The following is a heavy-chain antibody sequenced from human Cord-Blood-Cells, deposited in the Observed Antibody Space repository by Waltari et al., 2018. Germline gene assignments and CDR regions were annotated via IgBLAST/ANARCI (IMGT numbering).Heavy chain of an antibody. D-gene: IGHD4-4*01. Sequence: QVQLVESGGGVVQPGGSLRLSCAASGFTFSSYGMHWVRQAPGKGLWWVAFIRYDGSNKYYANSVRGRFTIARDNSKNTLYLQMSSLRAEDTAVYYCAKDQVPTVPDYWGQGTLGTVSA. CDR2: IRYDGSNK. CDR1: GFTFSSYG. CDR3: AKDQVPTVPDY. V-gene: IGHV3-30*02. J-gene: IGHJ4*02.